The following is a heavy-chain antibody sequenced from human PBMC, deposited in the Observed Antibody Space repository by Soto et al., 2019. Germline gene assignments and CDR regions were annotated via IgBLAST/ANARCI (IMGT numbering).Heavy chain of an antibody. V-gene: IGHV3-72*01. D-gene: IGHD2-2*01. CDR3: ARGGYCSSTSCHSDYYGMDV. J-gene: IGHJ6*02. Sequence: ALRLSCAASGFTFSDHYMYCVRQAPVKGLEWVGRIRNKANSYTTEYAASVKGRFTISRDDSKNSLYLQMNSLKTEDTAVYYCARGGYCSSTSCHSDYYGMDVWGQGTTVTVSS. CDR1: GFTFSDHY. CDR2: IRNKANSYTT.